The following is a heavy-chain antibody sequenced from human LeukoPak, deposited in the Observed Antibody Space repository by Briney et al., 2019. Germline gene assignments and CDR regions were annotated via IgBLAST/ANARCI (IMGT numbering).Heavy chain of an antibody. CDR2: INHSGST. D-gene: IGHD6-6*01. Sequence: SETLSLTCAVYGGSFSGYYWSWIRQPPGKGLEWIGEINHSGSTNYNPSLKSRVTISVDTSKNQFSLKLSSVTAADTAVYYGARFGDEYSSSSDTYWGQGTLVTVSS. J-gene: IGHJ4*02. V-gene: IGHV4-34*01. CDR1: GGSFSGYY. CDR3: ARFGDEYSSSSDTY.